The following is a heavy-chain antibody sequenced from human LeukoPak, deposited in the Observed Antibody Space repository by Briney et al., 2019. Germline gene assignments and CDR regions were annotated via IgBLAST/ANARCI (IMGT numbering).Heavy chain of an antibody. CDR2: IYDSGST. D-gene: IGHD4-11*01. J-gene: IGHJ3*02. CDR1: GGSIRSSYYY. CDR3: ARDYSNYVAGPII. V-gene: IGHV4-39*02. Sequence: SETLSLTCTVSGGSIRSSYYYWGWIRQPPGKGLEWIGSIYDSGSTYYNPSLKSRVTISVDTSKNQFSLKLNSVTAADTAVYYCARDYSNYVAGPIIWGQGTMVTVSS.